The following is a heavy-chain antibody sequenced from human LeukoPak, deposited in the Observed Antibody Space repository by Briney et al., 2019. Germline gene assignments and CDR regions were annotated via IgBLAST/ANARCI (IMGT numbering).Heavy chain of an antibody. V-gene: IGHV3-33*06. Sequence: GGSLRLFCAASGFTFSSYGMHWVRQAPGKGLEWGAVVWYDGSSKYYADSVKGRFTNSRDNSKNSLYLQMNSMRDEDTAVYYCAKDRRYSHLYYFDYWGQGTLVSVSS. CDR2: VWYDGSSK. J-gene: IGHJ4*02. CDR1: GFTFSSYG. D-gene: IGHD3-9*01. CDR3: AKDRRYSHLYYFDY.